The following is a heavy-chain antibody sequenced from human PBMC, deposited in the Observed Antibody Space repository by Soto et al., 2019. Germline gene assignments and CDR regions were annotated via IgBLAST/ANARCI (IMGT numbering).Heavy chain of an antibody. CDR3: AKSGYCSGGSCYLDWFDP. CDR2: ISGSGGST. CDR1: GFTFSSYA. V-gene: IGHV3-23*01. Sequence: GGSLRLSCAASGFTFSSYAISWVRQAPGKGLEWVSAISGSGGSTYYADSVKGRFTISRDNSKNTLYLQMNSLRAEDTAVYYCAKSGYCSGGSCYLDWFDPWGQGTLVTVSS. J-gene: IGHJ5*02. D-gene: IGHD2-15*01.